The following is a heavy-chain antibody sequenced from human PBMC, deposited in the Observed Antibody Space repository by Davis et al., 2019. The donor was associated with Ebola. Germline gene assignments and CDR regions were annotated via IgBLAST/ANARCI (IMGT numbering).Heavy chain of an antibody. CDR1: GFTFSDHY. J-gene: IGHJ4*02. D-gene: IGHD2-21*02. CDR3: ARIRMGSRGDCYFDY. Sequence: GESLKISCAASGFTFSDHYMDWVRQAPGKGLEWVGRSRNKANSYTTEYAASVKARFTISRDDSKNSLFLQMNSLEAEDTAVYYCARIRMGSRGDCYFDYWGQGTLVTVSS. CDR2: SRNKANSYTT. V-gene: IGHV3-72*01.